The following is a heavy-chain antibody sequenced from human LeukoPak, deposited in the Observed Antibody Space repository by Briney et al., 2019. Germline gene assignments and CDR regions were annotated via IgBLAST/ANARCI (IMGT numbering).Heavy chain of an antibody. CDR2: INHSGST. D-gene: IGHD2-15*01. V-gene: IGHV4-34*01. CDR1: GGSFSGYY. CDR3: ARRMVVAVYNWFDP. J-gene: IGHJ5*02. Sequence: PSETLSLTCAVYGGSFSGYYWSWIRQPPGKGLEWIGEINHSGSTNYNPSLKSRVTISVDTSKNQFSLKLSSVTAADTAVYYCARRMVVAVYNWFDPWGQGTLVTVSS.